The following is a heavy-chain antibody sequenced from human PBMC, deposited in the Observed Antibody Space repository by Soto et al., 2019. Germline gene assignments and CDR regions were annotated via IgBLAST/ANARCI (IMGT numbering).Heavy chain of an antibody. Sequence: QAQVVQSGAEVRKPGSSVKLSCKASEGTFNSYAIAWVRQAPGQGLEWMGGIIPYYNTLHYAQKFQYRVTITADVATNTVYLELSSLRSDDPAIYFCASGASRWYPYFFDPWAQGTLVTVSS. CDR3: ASGASRWYPYFFDP. V-gene: IGHV1-69*01. CDR2: IIPYYNTL. J-gene: IGHJ5*02. D-gene: IGHD6-13*01. CDR1: EGTFNSYA.